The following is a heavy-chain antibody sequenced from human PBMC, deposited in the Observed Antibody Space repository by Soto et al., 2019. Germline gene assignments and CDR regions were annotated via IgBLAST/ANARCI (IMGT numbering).Heavy chain of an antibody. J-gene: IGHJ4*02. Sequence: QRGVSLRLYCAGWGFNFSRYGLHWARQAPGKGLEWVAVISYDGSNKYYADSVKGRFTISRDNSKNTLYLQMNSLRAEDTAVYYCAQVEGLGAAGPAFDYWGQGT. CDR3: AQVEGLGAAGPAFDY. D-gene: IGHD6-13*01. V-gene: IGHV3-30*18. CDR2: ISYDGSNK. CDR1: GFNFSRYG.